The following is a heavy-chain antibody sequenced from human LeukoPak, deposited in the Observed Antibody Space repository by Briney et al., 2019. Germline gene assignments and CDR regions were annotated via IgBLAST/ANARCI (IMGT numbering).Heavy chain of an antibody. D-gene: IGHD4-17*01. CDR1: GYTFTSYY. J-gene: IGHJ1*01. CDR2: INPSGGST. V-gene: IGHV1-46*01. CDR3: ATDYGDYGYFQH. Sequence: ASVKVSCKASGYTFTSYYMHWVRQAPGQGLEWMGIINPSGGSTSYAQKFQGRVTMTRDMSTSTVYMELSSLRSEDTAVYYCATDYGDYGYFQHWGQGTLVTVSS.